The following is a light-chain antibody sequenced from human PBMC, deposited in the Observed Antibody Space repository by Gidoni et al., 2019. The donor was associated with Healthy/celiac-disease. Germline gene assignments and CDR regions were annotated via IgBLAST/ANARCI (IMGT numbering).Light chain of an antibody. V-gene: IGKV1-NL1*01. Sequence: DIQMTQSPSSLSASVGDRVTITCRASQGISNSLAWYQQKPGKAPKLLLYAASRLESGVPSRFSGSGSGTDYTLTISSLQPEDFATYYCQQYYSTLTWTFGQGTKVELK. CDR2: AAS. CDR3: QQYYSTLTWT. J-gene: IGKJ1*01. CDR1: QGISNS.